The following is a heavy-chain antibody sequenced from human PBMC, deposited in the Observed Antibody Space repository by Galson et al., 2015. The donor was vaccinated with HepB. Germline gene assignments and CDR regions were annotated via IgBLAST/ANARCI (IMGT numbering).Heavy chain of an antibody. CDR2: ISAYNGNT. CDR1: GYTFTSYG. V-gene: IGHV1-18*01. Sequence: SVKVSCKASGYTFTSYGISWVRQAPGQGLEWMGWISAYNGNTNYAQKLQGRVTMTTDTSTSTAYMELRSLRSDDTAVYYCAREGYYYDSSGYSHGAFDIWGQGTMVTVSS. J-gene: IGHJ3*02. CDR3: AREGYYYDSSGYSHGAFDI. D-gene: IGHD3-22*01.